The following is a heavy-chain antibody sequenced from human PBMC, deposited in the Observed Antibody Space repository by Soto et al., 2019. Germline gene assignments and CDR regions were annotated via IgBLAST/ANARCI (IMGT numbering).Heavy chain of an antibody. J-gene: IGHJ4*02. CDR2: MNPNSGNT. V-gene: IGHV1-8*01. Sequence: QVQLVQSGAEVKKPGASVKVSCKASGYTFTSYDINWVRQATGQGLEWMGWMNPNSGNTGYAQKFQGRVTMTRKTSRTTAYMELSSVRSEDTAVYACARTPDGDNVDHSGQGTLVTVSS. CDR1: GYTFTSYD. CDR3: ARTPDGDNVDH. D-gene: IGHD4-17*01.